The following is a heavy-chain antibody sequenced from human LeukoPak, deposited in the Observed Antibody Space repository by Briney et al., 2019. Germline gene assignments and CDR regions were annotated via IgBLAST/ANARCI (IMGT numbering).Heavy chain of an antibody. CDR1: GYTFTGYY. CDR3: ARAGRLYYGGNSEVLYFQH. J-gene: IGHJ1*01. Sequence: ASVTASCTASGYTFTGYYMHWGRQAPGQGLEWMGWINPNSGGTNYAQKFQGRVTMTRDTSISTAYMELRTLRSDDTAVYYCARAGRLYYGGNSEVLYFQHWGQGTLVTVSS. CDR2: INPNSGGT. V-gene: IGHV1-2*02. D-gene: IGHD4-23*01.